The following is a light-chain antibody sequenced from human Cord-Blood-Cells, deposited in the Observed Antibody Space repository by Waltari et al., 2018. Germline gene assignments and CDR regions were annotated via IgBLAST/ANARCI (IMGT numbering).Light chain of an antibody. J-gene: IGKJ4*01. CDR1: QSVSSSY. Sequence: EIVLTQSPATLSLSPGERATLSCGASQSVSSSYLARYQQKPGLAPRLLIYDASSRATGIPDRVSGSGSGTDFTLTISRLEPEDFAVYDCQQYGSSPFGGGTKVEIK. V-gene: IGKV3D-20*01. CDR3: QQYGSSP. CDR2: DAS.